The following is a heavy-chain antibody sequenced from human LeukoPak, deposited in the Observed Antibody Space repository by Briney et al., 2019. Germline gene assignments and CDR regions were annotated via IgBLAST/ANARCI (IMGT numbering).Heavy chain of an antibody. CDR3: ARTDTAMEIDY. D-gene: IGHD5-18*01. CDR2: IIPIFGTA. V-gene: IGHV1-69*05. J-gene: IGHJ4*02. CDR1: GYTFTSYA. Sequence: SVKVSCKASGYTFTSYAISWVRQAPGQGVEWMGGIIPIFGTANYVQKFQGRVTITTDQSTSTAYMELSSLRSEDTAVYYCARTDTAMEIDYWGQGTLVTVSS.